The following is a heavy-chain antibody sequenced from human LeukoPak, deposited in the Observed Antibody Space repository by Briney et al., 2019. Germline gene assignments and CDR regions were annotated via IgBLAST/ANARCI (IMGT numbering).Heavy chain of an antibody. CDR3: ARGDWRDGYKPLKNAFDI. CDR2: IYTSGST. D-gene: IGHD5-24*01. V-gene: IGHV4-4*07. J-gene: IGHJ3*02. Sequence: PSETLSLTCTVSGGSISSYYWSWIRQPAGKGLEWIGRIYTSGSTNYNPSLKSRVTMSVDTSKNQFSLKLSSVTAADTAVYYCARGDWRDGYKPLKNAFDIWGQGTMVTVSS. CDR1: GGSISSYY.